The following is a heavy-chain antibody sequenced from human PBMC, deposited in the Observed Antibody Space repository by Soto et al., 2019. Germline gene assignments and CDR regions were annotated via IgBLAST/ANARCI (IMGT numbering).Heavy chain of an antibody. D-gene: IGHD3-22*01. J-gene: IGHJ3*02. V-gene: IGHV4-39*01. CDR1: GGSITSTNYY. Sequence: PSETLSLTCTVSGGSITSTNYYWGWIRQPPGKGLEWIGNIYYTGSTFYNPSLRSRVTISVNTSKNQFSLKLSSVTAADTALYYCARRMYDSSGFDAFDIWGQGTMVTVSS. CDR3: ARRMYDSSGFDAFDI. CDR2: IYYTGST.